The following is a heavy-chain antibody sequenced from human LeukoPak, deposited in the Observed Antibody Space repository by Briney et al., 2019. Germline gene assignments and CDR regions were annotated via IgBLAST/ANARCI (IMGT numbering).Heavy chain of an antibody. Sequence: PGGSLRLSCAASGFTFSNCEMNWVRQAPGKGLEWVSYISNSGNTKYYADSVKGRFTISRDNSKNTLYLQMNSLRAEDTAVYYCAKLGTYYYDSSGYPWGQGTLVTVSS. CDR1: GFTFSNCE. J-gene: IGHJ5*02. V-gene: IGHV3-48*03. D-gene: IGHD3-22*01. CDR2: ISNSGNTK. CDR3: AKLGTYYYDSSGYP.